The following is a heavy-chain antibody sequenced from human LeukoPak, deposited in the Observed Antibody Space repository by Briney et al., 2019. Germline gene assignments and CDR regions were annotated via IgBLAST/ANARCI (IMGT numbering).Heavy chain of an antibody. J-gene: IGHJ4*02. Sequence: PGGSLRLSCSASGFTFSSYGMHWVRQAPGKGLEWVAFIRWDGSNKYYADCVKGRFTISRDNSKNTLYLQMNSLRAEDTAVYYCAKDLVSDIVVVVAATPAFDYWGQGTLVTVSS. CDR3: AKDLVSDIVVVVAATPAFDY. CDR2: IRWDGSNK. V-gene: IGHV3-30*02. D-gene: IGHD2-15*01. CDR1: GFTFSSYG.